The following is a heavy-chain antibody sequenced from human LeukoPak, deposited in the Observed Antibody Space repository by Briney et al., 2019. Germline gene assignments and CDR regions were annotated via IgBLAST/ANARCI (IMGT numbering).Heavy chain of an antibody. CDR1: GGSISSYY. Sequence: PSETLSLTCTVSGGSISSYYWSWIRQPPGKGLEWIGYIYYSGSTNYNPSLKSRVTISVDTSKNQFSLKLSSVTAADTAVYYCARAPPYYDFWSGINEGAFDIWGQGTMVTVSS. CDR2: IYYSGST. V-gene: IGHV4-59*01. D-gene: IGHD3-3*01. CDR3: ARAPPYYDFWSGINEGAFDI. J-gene: IGHJ3*02.